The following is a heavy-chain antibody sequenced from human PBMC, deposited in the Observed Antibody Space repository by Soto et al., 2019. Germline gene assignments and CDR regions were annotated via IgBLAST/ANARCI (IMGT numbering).Heavy chain of an antibody. CDR3: ATNTLGYSYLR. Sequence: QLQLQESGPGLVKPSETLSLTCTVSGGSISSSSYYWGWIRQPPGKGLEWIGSIYKSGSTYHNPSLKSRVTISVDTSKNQFSLKLNSVTAADTAVYYCATNTLGYSYLRWGQGTLVIVSS. CDR1: GGSISSSSYY. V-gene: IGHV4-39*01. D-gene: IGHD5-18*01. J-gene: IGHJ4*02. CDR2: IYKSGST.